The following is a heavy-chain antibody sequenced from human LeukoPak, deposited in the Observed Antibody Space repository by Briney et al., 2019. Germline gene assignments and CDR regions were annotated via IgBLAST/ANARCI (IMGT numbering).Heavy chain of an antibody. Sequence: GGSLRLSCAAPGFNFSSYAMSWVRQAPGKGLERVSAISGSGGSTYCEASVKGRFTISRDNSKITLYLQMNSLRAEDTAVYYCAKISEFWETCGGDCYADYWGQGTLVTVSS. CDR3: AKISEFWETCGGDCYADY. V-gene: IGHV3-23*01. D-gene: IGHD2-21*01. CDR2: ISGSGGST. J-gene: IGHJ4*02. CDR1: GFNFSSYA.